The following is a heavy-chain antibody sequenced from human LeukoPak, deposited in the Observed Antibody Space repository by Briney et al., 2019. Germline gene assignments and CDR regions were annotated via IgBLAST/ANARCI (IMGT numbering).Heavy chain of an antibody. CDR2: ISYDGSNK. D-gene: IGHD3-10*01. V-gene: IGHV3-30-3*01. CDR3: AREGGPGTPGYYFDY. CDR1: GFTFSSYA. Sequence: GGSLRLSCAASGFTFSSYAMHWVRQAPGKGLEWVAVISYDGSNKYYADSVKGRFTISRDNSKNTLYLQMNSLRAEDTAVYYCAREGGPGTPGYYFDYWGQGTLVTVSS. J-gene: IGHJ4*02.